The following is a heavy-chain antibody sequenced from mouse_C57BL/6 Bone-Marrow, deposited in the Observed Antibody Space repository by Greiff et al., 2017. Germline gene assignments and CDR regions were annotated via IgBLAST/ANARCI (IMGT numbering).Heavy chain of an antibody. V-gene: IGHV1-80*01. CDR2: IYPGDGDT. D-gene: IGHD1-1*01. CDR3: ATITTVVAPYYAMDY. Sequence: QVQLQQSWAELVKPGASVKISCKASGYAFSSYWMNWVKQRPGKGLEWIGQIYPGDGDTNYNGKFKGKATLTADKSSSTAYTQLSSLTSEDSAVYFCATITTVVAPYYAMDYWGQGTSVTVSS. J-gene: IGHJ4*01. CDR1: GYAFSSYW.